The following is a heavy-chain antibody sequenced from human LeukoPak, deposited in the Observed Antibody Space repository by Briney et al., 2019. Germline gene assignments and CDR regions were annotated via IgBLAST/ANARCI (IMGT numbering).Heavy chain of an antibody. CDR1: GGSISSSSYY. V-gene: IGHV4-39*07. J-gene: IGHJ4*02. CDR2: IYYSGST. Sequence: PSETLSLTCTVSGGSISSSSYYWGWIRQPPGKGLEWIGSIYYSGSTYYNPSLKSRVTISVDTSKNQFSLKLSSVTAADTAVYYCARDRSSYGFTDDYWGQGTLVTVSS. CDR3: ARDRSSYGFTDDY. D-gene: IGHD1-26*01.